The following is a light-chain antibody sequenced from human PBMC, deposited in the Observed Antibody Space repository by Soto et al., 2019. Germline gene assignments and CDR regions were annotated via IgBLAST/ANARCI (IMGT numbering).Light chain of an antibody. CDR1: SRDVGGYSY. CDR2: EVG. CDR3: SSYTSSSSYV. Sequence: QSVLTQPASVSGSPGQSITISCTGTSRDVGGYSYVSWYQQHPGKAPKLILSEVGNRPSGISNRFSASKSGDTASPTISGLQADDEAEYYCSSYTSSSSYVFGTGTKVTVL. J-gene: IGLJ1*01. V-gene: IGLV2-14*01.